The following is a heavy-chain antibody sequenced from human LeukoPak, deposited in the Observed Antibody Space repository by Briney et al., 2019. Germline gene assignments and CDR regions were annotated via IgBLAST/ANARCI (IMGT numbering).Heavy chain of an antibody. CDR3: ALLIAVAGNDAFDI. CDR2: ISAYNGNT. Sequence: GASVKVSCKASGYTFTSYGISWVRQAPGQGLEWMGWISAYNGNTNYAQKLQGRVTMTTDTSTSTAYMELRSLRSDDTAVYYCALLIAVAGNDAFDIWGQGTMVTVSS. CDR1: GYTFTSYG. V-gene: IGHV1-18*01. J-gene: IGHJ3*02. D-gene: IGHD6-19*01.